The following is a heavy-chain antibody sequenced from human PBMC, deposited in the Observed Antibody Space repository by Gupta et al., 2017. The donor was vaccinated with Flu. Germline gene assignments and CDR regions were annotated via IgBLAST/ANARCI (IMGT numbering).Heavy chain of an antibody. CDR2: IDSDGSST. J-gene: IGHJ6*02. V-gene: IGHV3-74*01. CDR1: GFTSSSYW. CDR3: ASSPYFYYGMDV. Sequence: EVQLVESGGGLVRPGGSLRLSCEASGFTSSSYWLNWVRQVPGKGLVWVSRIDSDGSSTNYADSVKGRFTISRDYAKNTLYLQMNSLRDEDTAMYYCASSPYFYYGMDVWGQGTRVTVSS.